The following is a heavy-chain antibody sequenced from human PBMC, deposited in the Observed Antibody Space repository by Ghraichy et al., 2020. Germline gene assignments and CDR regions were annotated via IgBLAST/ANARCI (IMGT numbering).Heavy chain of an antibody. CDR3: ARHPTYSNYWYFDL. Sequence: GESLNISCKGSGYSFTNYWIGWVRQMPGKGLEWMGIIFPGDSESRYSPAFQGQVTISADKSISTAYLQWSTLKASDSAMYYCARHPTYSNYWYFDLWGRGTLVTVSS. V-gene: IGHV5-51*01. CDR2: IFPGDSES. D-gene: IGHD4-11*01. CDR1: GYSFTNYW. J-gene: IGHJ2*01.